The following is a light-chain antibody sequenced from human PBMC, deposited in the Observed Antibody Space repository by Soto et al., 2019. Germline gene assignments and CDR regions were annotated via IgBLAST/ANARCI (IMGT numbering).Light chain of an antibody. Sequence: QTVVTQEASLSVSPGGTVTLTCGLNSGSVSTSHYPSWYQQTPGQPPRTLILNIESRPSGVPERFSGTIIGRRAALTITGAQSEDESDYYCMLCVATGVWVFGGGTNVTVL. J-gene: IGLJ3*02. CDR3: MLCVATGVWV. CDR1: SGSVSTSHY. CDR2: NIE. V-gene: IGLV8-61*01.